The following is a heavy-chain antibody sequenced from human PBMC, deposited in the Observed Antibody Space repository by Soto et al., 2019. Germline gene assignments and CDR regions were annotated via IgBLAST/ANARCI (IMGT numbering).Heavy chain of an antibody. CDR1: GFTFRSYA. CDR3: ATGRDSGWSYYCCNGVDA. Sequence: LRLSCAASGFTFRSYAMHWVRQAPGQGLEWVAVISYDGGNKYYAESVKGRFTISRDNTKDTLYLQMNGLRVEDTAVYYCATGRDSGWSYYCCNGVDAWGQGPTFTASS. V-gene: IGHV3-30-3*01. J-gene: IGHJ6*02. CDR2: ISYDGGNK. D-gene: IGHD6-19*01.